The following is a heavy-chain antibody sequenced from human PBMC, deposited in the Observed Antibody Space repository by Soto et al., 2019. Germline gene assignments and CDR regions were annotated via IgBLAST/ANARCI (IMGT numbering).Heavy chain of an antibody. CDR3: AHRVLRTVFGLVTTTAIYFDF. V-gene: IGHV2-5*02. D-gene: IGHD3-3*01. CDR2: IYWDDNK. Sequence: QITLNESGPTQVKPRQTLTLTCTFSGFSLTTSGVGVGWIRQSPGKAPKWLALIYWDDNKRYSPSLKSRLTITKDTSKNQVVLTMADLDPADTATYYCAHRVLRTVFGLVTTTAIYFDFWGQGTPVAVSS. CDR1: GFSLTTSGVG. J-gene: IGHJ4*02.